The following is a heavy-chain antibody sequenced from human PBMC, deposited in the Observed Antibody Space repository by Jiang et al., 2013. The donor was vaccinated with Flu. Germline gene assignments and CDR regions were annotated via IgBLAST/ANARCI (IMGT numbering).Heavy chain of an antibody. V-gene: IGHV5-51*03. Sequence: GAEVKKPGESLKISCKGSGYSFTSYWIGWVRQMPGKGLEWMGIIYPGDSDTRYSPSFQGQVTISADKSISTAYLQWSSLKASDTAMYYCARLSDNTFITIIVVVFSRRGVFFDYWGQGIQVTVSS. CDR3: ARLSDNTFITIIVVVFSRRGVFFDY. CDR1: GYSFTSYW. D-gene: IGHD3-22*01. J-gene: IGHJ4*02. CDR2: IYPGDSDT.